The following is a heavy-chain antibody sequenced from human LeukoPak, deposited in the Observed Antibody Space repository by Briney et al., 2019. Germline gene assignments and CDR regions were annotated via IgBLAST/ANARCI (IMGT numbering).Heavy chain of an antibody. CDR1: GFTFRNSD. Sequence: GGSLRLSCAASGFTFRNSDMHWVRQAPGKGPEWVAFIQADGGNKYYADSGNGRCTISRDNSKNTLYLQMNSLRAEDTAVYYCAKDQSSGYYTTFDYWGQGTLVTVSS. V-gene: IGHV3-30*02. CDR2: IQADGGNK. CDR3: AKDQSSGYYTTFDY. D-gene: IGHD3-22*01. J-gene: IGHJ4*02.